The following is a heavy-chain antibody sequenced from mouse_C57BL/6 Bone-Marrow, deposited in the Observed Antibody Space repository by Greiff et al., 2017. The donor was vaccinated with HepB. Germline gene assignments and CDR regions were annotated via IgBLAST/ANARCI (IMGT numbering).Heavy chain of an antibody. CDR3: ASWGPYDYDDGSDY. D-gene: IGHD2-4*01. J-gene: IGHJ2*01. V-gene: IGHV14-3*01. CDR2: IDPANGNT. Sequence: DVKLQESVAELVRPGASVKLSCTASGFNIKNTYMHWVKQRPEQGLEWIGRIDPANGNTKYAPKFQGKATITADTSSNTAYLQLSSLTSEDTAIYYCASWGPYDYDDGSDYWGQGTTLTVSS. CDR1: GFNIKNTY.